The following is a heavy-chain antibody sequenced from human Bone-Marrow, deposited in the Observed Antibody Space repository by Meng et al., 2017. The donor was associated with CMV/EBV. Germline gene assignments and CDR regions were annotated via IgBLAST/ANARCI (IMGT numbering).Heavy chain of an antibody. J-gene: IGHJ4*02. V-gene: IGHV3-48*03. Sequence: GESLKISCVASGFIFTDYEMSWVRQVPGKGLEWISLIDRSATIIHYTDSVRGRFTISRDNAKNSLYLQMSSLRAEDTAIYYCARDYDFWTGSMDHWGQGTLVTVSS. CDR3: ARDYDFWTGSMDH. CDR2: IDRSATII. D-gene: IGHD3-3*01. CDR1: GFIFTDYE.